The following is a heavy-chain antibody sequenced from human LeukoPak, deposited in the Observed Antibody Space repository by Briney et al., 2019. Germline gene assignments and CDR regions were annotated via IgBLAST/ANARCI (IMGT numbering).Heavy chain of an antibody. CDR1: GDSINRGAYS. CDR2: IHYSGST. CDR3: ARVNYYGSGSYLWFDP. Sequence: SQTLSLTCAVTGDSINRGAYSRSWIRQPPGKGLDLLGYIHYSGSTYYNPSLKSRVTISLDRPKNQFSLKLTSVTAADTAVYYCARVNYYGSGSYLWFDPWGHGTLVTVSS. J-gene: IGHJ5*02. D-gene: IGHD3-10*01. V-gene: IGHV4-30-2*01.